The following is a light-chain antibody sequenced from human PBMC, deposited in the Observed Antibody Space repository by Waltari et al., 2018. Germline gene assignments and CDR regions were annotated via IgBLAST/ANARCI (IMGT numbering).Light chain of an antibody. CDR1: PSVGRY. CDR3: QKYVNLPAT. V-gene: IGKV3-20*01. Sequence: EIVLTQSPGTLSLSPGERATLSCRASPSVGRYLAWYQQKPGQAPRLLIYDASTRATGIPDRFSGSGSGTDFSLTISRLEPEDFAVYYCQKYVNLPATFGQGTKVEIK. CDR2: DAS. J-gene: IGKJ1*01.